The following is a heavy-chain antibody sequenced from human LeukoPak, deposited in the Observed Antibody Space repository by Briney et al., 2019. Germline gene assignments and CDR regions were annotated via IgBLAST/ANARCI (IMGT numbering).Heavy chain of an antibody. V-gene: IGHV4-31*03. CDR3: ARGAPPDS. CDR2: IYNSGST. J-gene: IGHJ4*02. CDR1: GASFNTGDYY. Sequence: SETLSLTCIVSGASFNTGDYYWNWIRQHPGKGLEWIGYIYNSGSTYYNPSLRSRVTISVDTSKNHFSLRLTSVTAADSAVYYCARGAPPDSWGQGTLVTVSS.